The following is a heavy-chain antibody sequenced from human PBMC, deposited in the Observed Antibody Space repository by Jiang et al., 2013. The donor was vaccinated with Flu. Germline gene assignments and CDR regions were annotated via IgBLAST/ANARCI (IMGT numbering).Heavy chain of an antibody. CDR3: ARGVYSRGRNSFGP. CDR2: IYYSGST. V-gene: IGHV4-30-4*07. D-gene: IGHD3-22*01. J-gene: IGHJ5*02. CDR1: GGSISSGGYS. Sequence: GLVKPSQTLSLTCAVSGGSISSGGYSWSWIRQPPGKGLEWIGYIYYSGSTYYNPSLKSRVTISVDTSKNQFSLKLSSVTAADTAMYYCARGVYSRGRNSFGPWGQGTLVSVSS.